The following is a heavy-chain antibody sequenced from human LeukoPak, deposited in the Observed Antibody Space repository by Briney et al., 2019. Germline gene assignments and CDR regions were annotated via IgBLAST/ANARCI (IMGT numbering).Heavy chain of an antibody. CDR1: GFTVSNKY. J-gene: IGHJ4*02. Sequence: GGSLRLSCAASGFTVSNKYMSWVRQAQGKGLEWVSIIYSGGSTYYADSVKGRFTISRDNSKNTLYLQMNCLRAEDTAVYYCASIMRGYYDSSGTLFDYWGQGTLVTVSS. D-gene: IGHD3-22*01. V-gene: IGHV3-66*01. CDR2: IYSGGST. CDR3: ASIMRGYYDSSGTLFDY.